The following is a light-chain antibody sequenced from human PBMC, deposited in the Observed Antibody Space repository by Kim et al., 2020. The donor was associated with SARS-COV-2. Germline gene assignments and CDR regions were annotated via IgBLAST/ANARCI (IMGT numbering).Light chain of an antibody. Sequence: DIQMTQSPSTLSASVGDRVTITCRASQSISDWLAWYQQKPGKAPKILIYKASSLESGVPSRFSGSGSGTEFTLTISSLQPDDFATYYCQQYNNYPYTFGQGTKMEIK. CDR1: QSISDW. CDR2: KAS. J-gene: IGKJ2*01. CDR3: QQYNNYPYT. V-gene: IGKV1-5*03.